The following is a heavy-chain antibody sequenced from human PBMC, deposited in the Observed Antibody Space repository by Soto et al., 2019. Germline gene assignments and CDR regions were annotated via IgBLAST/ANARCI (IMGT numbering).Heavy chain of an antibody. Sequence: PGESLKISCKGSGYSFTSYWIGWVRQMPGKGLEWMGIIYPGDSDTRYSPSFQGQVTISADKSISTAYLQWSSLRASDTAMYYCARGIDSSLYGMDVWGQGTTVTVSS. D-gene: IGHD6-13*01. CDR1: GYSFTSYW. CDR2: IYPGDSDT. CDR3: ARGIDSSLYGMDV. V-gene: IGHV5-51*01. J-gene: IGHJ6*02.